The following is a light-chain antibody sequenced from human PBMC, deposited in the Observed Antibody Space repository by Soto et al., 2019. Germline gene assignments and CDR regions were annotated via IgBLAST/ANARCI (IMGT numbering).Light chain of an antibody. CDR3: QQYGSSLFT. V-gene: IGKV3-20*01. Sequence: EIALTQSPGTLSLSPGERATLSCRASQSVSRSYLAWYQQKPGQAPRLLIYGASIRATGIPDRFSGSGSGTDFTLTISRLEPEDFAVYYCQQYGSSLFTFGPGTKVDIK. CDR2: GAS. CDR1: QSVSRSY. J-gene: IGKJ3*01.